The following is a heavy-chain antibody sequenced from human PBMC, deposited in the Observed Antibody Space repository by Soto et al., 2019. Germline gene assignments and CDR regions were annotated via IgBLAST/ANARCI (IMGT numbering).Heavy chain of an antibody. CDR2: ISAYNGNT. CDR1: GYTFTSYG. Sequence: KVSCKAFGYTFTSYGITWVRQAPGQGLEWMGWISAYNGNTNYAQKLQGRVTMTTDTSTSTAYMELRSLRSDDKAVYYCARVIIGGSNWFDTWGQGTLVTVCS. J-gene: IGHJ5*02. CDR3: ARVIIGGSNWFDT. D-gene: IGHD3-16*01. V-gene: IGHV1-18*04.